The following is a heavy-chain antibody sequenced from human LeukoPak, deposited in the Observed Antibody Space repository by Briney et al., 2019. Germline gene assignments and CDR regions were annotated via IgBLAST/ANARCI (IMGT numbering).Heavy chain of an antibody. CDR1: GGSISSYY. Sequence: PSETLSLTCTVSGGSISSYYWSWIRQPPGKGLEWIGYIYYSGSTNYNPSLKSRVTISVDTSKNQFSLKLSSVTAADTAVYYCAREAITMVRGVIPNWGQGTLVTVSS. V-gene: IGHV4-59*12. CDR3: AREAITMVRGVIPN. CDR2: IYYSGST. J-gene: IGHJ4*02. D-gene: IGHD3-10*01.